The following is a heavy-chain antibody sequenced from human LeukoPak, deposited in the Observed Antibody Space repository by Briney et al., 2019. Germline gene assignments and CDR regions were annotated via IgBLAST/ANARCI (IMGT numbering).Heavy chain of an antibody. CDR3: ARDSEVRRNLWHY. D-gene: IGHD3-10*01. V-gene: IGHV1-69*13. CDR2: IIPIFGTA. CDR1: GGTFSSYA. Sequence: GASVKVSCKASGGTFSSYALSWVRQAPGQGLEWMGGIIPIFGTANYAQKFQGRVTITADESTSTVYMELSSLRSEDTAVYYCARDSEVRRNLWHYWGQGTLVTVSS. J-gene: IGHJ4*02.